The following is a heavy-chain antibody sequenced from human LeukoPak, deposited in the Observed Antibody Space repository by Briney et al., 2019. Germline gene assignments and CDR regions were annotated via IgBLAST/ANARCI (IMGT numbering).Heavy chain of an antibody. D-gene: IGHD3-16*01. J-gene: IGHJ4*02. CDR3: TRDTWRMGELDY. Sequence: GGSLRLSCAASGFTFSSHSMNWVRQAPGKGLEWVSSISNTGNYIYLADSLKGRFTISRDNAKNSLFLQMDSLRVDDTAVYYCTRDTWRMGELDYWGQGVLVTVSS. V-gene: IGHV3-21*01. CDR1: GFTFSSHS. CDR2: ISNTGNYI.